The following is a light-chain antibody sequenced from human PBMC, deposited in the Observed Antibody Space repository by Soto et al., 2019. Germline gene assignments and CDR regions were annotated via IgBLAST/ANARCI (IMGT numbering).Light chain of an antibody. Sequence: VMTQFPATLSVSPGERATLSCWASETVATNLAWYQQKPGQAPRLLISGASTRAAGISDRFRGSGSGTEFTLTISSLRSEDSAIYYCQQYFEWPPMTFGQGTKVDIK. J-gene: IGKJ1*01. CDR3: QQYFEWPPMT. V-gene: IGKV3-15*01. CDR1: ETVATN. CDR2: GAS.